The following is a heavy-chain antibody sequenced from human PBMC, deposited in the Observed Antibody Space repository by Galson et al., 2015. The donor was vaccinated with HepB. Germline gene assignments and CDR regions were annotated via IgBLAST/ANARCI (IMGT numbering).Heavy chain of an antibody. J-gene: IGHJ3*02. Sequence: SCKASGYTFTGYYMHWVRQAPGQGLEWMGWINPNSGGTNYAQKFQGWVTMTRDTSISTAYMELSRLRSDDTAVYYCARYDSTRGYAFDIWGQGTMVTVSS. V-gene: IGHV1-2*04. D-gene: IGHD1-1*01. CDR2: INPNSGGT. CDR3: ARYDSTRGYAFDI. CDR1: GYTFTGYY.